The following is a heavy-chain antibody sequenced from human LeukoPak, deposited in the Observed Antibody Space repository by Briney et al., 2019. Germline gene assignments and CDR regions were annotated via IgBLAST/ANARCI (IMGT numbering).Heavy chain of an antibody. V-gene: IGHV3-11*01. CDR2: ISSSGSTI. J-gene: IGHJ1*01. CDR3: ARDWQTSTYDFWSDQYSQH. CDR1: GFTLSDYY. Sequence: PGGSLRLSCAASGFTLSDYYMSWIRQAPGKGLEWVSYISSSGSTIYYADSVKGRFTISRDNAKNSLYLQMDSLRAEDTAVYYCARDWQTSTYDFWSDQYSQHWGQGTLVTVSS. D-gene: IGHD3-3*01.